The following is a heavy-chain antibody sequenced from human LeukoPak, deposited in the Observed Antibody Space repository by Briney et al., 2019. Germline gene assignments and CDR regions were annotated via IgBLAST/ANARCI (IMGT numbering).Heavy chain of an antibody. D-gene: IGHD6-19*01. CDR3: ARDLLPPLAVANDAFDI. J-gene: IGHJ3*02. Sequence: SETLSLTCTVSGYSISSGYYWSWIRQPPGKGLEWIGEINHSGSTNYNPSLKSRVTISVDTSKNQFSLKLSSVTAADTAVYYCARDLLPPLAVANDAFDIWGQGTMVTVSS. CDR1: GYSISSGYY. V-gene: IGHV4-38-2*02. CDR2: INHSGST.